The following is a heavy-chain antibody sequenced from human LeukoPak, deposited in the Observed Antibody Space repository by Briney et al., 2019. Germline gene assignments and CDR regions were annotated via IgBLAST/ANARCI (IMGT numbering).Heavy chain of an antibody. D-gene: IGHD6-13*01. CDR2: ISWDSAAI. Sequence: GGSLRLTCVASGFTFNDYAMRWVRQAPGKGLEWVSGISWDSAAIGYADSVRGRFTMSRDNAKNSLFLQMNSLRVEDTALYYCTKRARKGIGAAGDAFHIWGQGTMVTVSS. V-gene: IGHV3-9*01. J-gene: IGHJ3*02. CDR1: GFTFNDYA. CDR3: TKRARKGIGAAGDAFHI.